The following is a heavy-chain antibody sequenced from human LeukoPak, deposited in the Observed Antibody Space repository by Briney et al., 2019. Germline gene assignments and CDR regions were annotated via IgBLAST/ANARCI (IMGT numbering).Heavy chain of an antibody. D-gene: IGHD6-13*01. CDR1: GFTFGSPW. CDR3: ARAPIAAAGLPDAFDI. CDR2: INSDGSAT. J-gene: IGHJ3*02. Sequence: PGGSLRLSCAASGFTFGSPWMHWVRQAPGKGLVWVSRINSDGSATAYADSVKGRFTISRDNAKNSLYLQMNSLRAEDTAVYYCARAPIAAAGLPDAFDIWGQGTMVTVSS. V-gene: IGHV3-74*01.